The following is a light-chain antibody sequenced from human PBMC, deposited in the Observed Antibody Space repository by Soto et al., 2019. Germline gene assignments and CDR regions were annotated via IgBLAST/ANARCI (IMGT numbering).Light chain of an antibody. V-gene: IGKV1-17*03. CDR3: LQHSSYPLT. Sequence: DIPMTQSPSAMSASVGDRVTITCRASQGINNYLAWFQQQPGKVPERLIYAISTLHSGVPSRFSGSGSGTEFTLTISSLQPEDFATYYCLQHSSYPLTFGPGTKVDI. CDR2: AIS. J-gene: IGKJ3*01. CDR1: QGINNY.